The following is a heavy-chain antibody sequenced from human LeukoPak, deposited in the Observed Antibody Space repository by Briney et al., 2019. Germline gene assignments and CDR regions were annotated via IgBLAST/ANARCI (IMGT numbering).Heavy chain of an antibody. V-gene: IGHV3-23*01. CDR1: GFTFSSYA. CDR2: ISGSGGST. J-gene: IGHJ5*02. D-gene: IGHD2-2*01. CDR3: AKEIWDIVVVLPGWFDP. Sequence: GGSLRLSCAASGFTFSSYAMSWVRQAPGKGLEWVSAISGSGGSTYYADSVKGRFTISRDNSKNTLYLQMNSLRAEDTAVYYCAKEIWDIVVVLPGWFDPWGQGTLVTVSS.